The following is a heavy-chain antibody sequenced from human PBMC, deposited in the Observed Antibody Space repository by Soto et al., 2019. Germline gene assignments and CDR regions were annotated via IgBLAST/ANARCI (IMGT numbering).Heavy chain of an antibody. D-gene: IGHD4-17*01. CDR1: GGSFSGYY. J-gene: IGHJ4*02. V-gene: IGHV4-34*01. CDR2: INHSGST. CDR3: ARRENDYGDLLDY. Sequence: SETLSLTCAVYGGSFSGYYWSWIRQPPGKGLEWIGEINHSGSTNYNPSLKSRVTISVDTSKNQFSLKLSSVTAADTAVYYCARRENDYGDLLDYWGQGTLVTVSS.